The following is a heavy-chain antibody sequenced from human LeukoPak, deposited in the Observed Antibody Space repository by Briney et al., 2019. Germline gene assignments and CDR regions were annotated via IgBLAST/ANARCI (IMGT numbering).Heavy chain of an antibody. V-gene: IGHV3-33*01. Sequence: PGGSLRLSCTASGFTFGDYAMNWFRQAPGKGLEWVAVMWSDGTKKYYADSVKGRFTVSRDTSKHTLYLQMSSLRAEDTTVYFCARDDDTTGRYSRFDYWGQGTLVTVSS. J-gene: IGHJ4*02. CDR2: MWSDGTKK. CDR3: ARDDDTTGRYSRFDY. D-gene: IGHD3-22*01. CDR1: GFTFGDYA.